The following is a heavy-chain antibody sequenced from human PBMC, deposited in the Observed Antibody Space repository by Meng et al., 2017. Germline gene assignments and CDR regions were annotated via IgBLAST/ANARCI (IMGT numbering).Heavy chain of an antibody. J-gene: IGHJ4*02. CDR1: GVTFRKYA. CDR3: ANDESSYDSSGPMEY. D-gene: IGHD3-22*01. Sequence: GGSLRLSCVVYGVTFRKYAMSWVRQAPGKGLEWVSTISSDGDGTHYADSVKGRFTISRDDSKSTVALQMNSLRAEDTATYFCANDESSYDSSGPMEYWGQGTLVTVSS. V-gene: IGHV3-23*01. CDR2: ISSDGDGT.